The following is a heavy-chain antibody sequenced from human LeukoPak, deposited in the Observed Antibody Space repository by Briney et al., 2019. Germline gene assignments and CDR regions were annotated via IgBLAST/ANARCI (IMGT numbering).Heavy chain of an antibody. J-gene: IGHJ5*02. CDR1: GCTFSNYA. V-gene: IGHV1-69*06. D-gene: IGHD3-10*01. CDR3: SRGRDDGSGIEFDP. CDR2: ISASFGTA. Sequence: SVKVSCKASGCTFSNYAISWVRQAPGQGLEWMGRISASFGTADYAQKFQGRVTITADNSTGTAYMHLSSLRSEDTAQDYCSRGRDDGSGIEFDPWGQGTLVTVSS.